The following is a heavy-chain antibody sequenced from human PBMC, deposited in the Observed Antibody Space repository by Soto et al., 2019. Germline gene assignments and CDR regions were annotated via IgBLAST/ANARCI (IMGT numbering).Heavy chain of an antibody. Sequence: EVQLAESGGGMVQPGGSLRLSCVASGFTFSSYDMHWVRQAPGKGLEYVSSISSNGGTTYYGNSVKGRFTISRDNSKNPLYLQMGSLRDEDMAVYYCVRRVSGNYDYWGQGTLVTVSS. V-gene: IGHV3-64*01. CDR3: VRRVSGNYDY. J-gene: IGHJ4*02. CDR2: ISSNGGTT. D-gene: IGHD1-7*01. CDR1: GFTFSSYD.